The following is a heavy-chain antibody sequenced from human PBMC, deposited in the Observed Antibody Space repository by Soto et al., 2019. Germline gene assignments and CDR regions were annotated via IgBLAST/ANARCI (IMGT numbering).Heavy chain of an antibody. CDR2: ISSSSSYI. CDR3: ARMGSYGDPNFDY. Sequence: GGSLRLSCAASGFTFSSYSMNWVRQAPGKGLEWVSSISSSSSYIYYADSVKGRFTISRDNAKNSLDLQMNSLRAEDTAVYYCARMGSYGDPNFDYWGQGTLVTVSS. D-gene: IGHD4-17*01. J-gene: IGHJ4*02. V-gene: IGHV3-21*01. CDR1: GFTFSSYS.